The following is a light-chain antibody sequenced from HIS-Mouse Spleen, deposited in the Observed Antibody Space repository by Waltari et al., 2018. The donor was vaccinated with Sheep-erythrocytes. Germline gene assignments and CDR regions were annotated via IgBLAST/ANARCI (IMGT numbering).Light chain of an antibody. CDR1: SSDVGSYNL. Sequence: QSALTQPASVSGSPGQSITISCTGTSSDVGSYNLVSWYQQHPGKAPKLMIYEDSKRPSGVSNRFSGAKSCNTASLTSSGLQAEDEADYYCCSYAGSSTPWVFGGGTKLTVL. J-gene: IGLJ3*02. CDR3: CSYAGSSTPWV. CDR2: EDS. V-gene: IGLV2-23*01.